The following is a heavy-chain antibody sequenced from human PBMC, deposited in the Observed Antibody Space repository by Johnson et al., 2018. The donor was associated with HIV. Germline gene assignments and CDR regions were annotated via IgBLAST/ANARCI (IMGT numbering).Heavy chain of an antibody. D-gene: IGHD6-6*01. Sequence: QVQLVESGGGVVQPGRSLRLSCAASGFTFSSYAMHWVRQAPGKGLEWVAVISYDGSNKYYADSVKGRFTISRDNSKNTLYLQMNRLRAEDTAVYYCARDSEIAARRKRGAFDIWGQGTMVTVSS. CDR3: ARDSEIAARRKRGAFDI. V-gene: IGHV3-30*04. CDR2: ISYDGSNK. J-gene: IGHJ3*02. CDR1: GFTFSSYA.